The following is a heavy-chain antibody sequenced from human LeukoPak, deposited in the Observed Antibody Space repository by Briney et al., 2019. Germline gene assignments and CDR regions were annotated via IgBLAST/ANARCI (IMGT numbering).Heavy chain of an antibody. CDR1: GFTFSSYA. D-gene: IGHD6-13*01. J-gene: IGHJ1*01. V-gene: IGHV3-23*01. CDR3: TTELQYTSTWRGYFQH. Sequence: GGSLRLSCATSGFTFSSYAMSWVRQAPGKGLEWVSGIGASGGSTYYADSVKGRFTISRDNSKNTLYLQMNSLKTEDTAVYYCTTELQYTSTWRGYFQHWGQGTLVTVSS. CDR2: IGASGGST.